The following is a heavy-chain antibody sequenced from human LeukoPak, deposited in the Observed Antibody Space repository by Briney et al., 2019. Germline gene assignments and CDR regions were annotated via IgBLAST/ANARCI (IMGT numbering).Heavy chain of an antibody. V-gene: IGHV4-59*01. CDR1: GGSISSYY. D-gene: IGHD5-24*01. CDR2: IYYSGST. Sequence: SETLSLTCTVSGGSISSYYWSWIRQPPGKGLEWIGYIYYSGSTNYNPSLKSRVTISVDTSKNQFSLKLSSVTAADTAVYYCARGTWGDGYNYGGSFYFDYWGQGTLVTVSS. CDR3: ARGTWGDGYNYGGSFYFDY. J-gene: IGHJ4*02.